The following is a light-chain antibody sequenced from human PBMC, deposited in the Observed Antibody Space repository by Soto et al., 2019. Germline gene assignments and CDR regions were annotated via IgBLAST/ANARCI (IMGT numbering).Light chain of an antibody. CDR2: DVS. V-gene: IGLV2-14*01. Sequence: QSALTQPASVSGSPGQSIAISCTGTSSDVGAYNYVSWYQQYPGKAPRLMIYDVSNRPSGVSDRFSGSKSGNTASLTISGLQAEDEADYYCGSYTTSDIYVFGAGTKLTVL. CDR3: GSYTTSDIYV. J-gene: IGLJ1*01. CDR1: SSDVGAYNY.